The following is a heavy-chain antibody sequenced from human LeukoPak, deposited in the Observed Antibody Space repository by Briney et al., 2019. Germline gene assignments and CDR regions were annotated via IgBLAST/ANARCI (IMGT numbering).Heavy chain of an antibody. CDR3: ARELYAAAGLGFDY. D-gene: IGHD6-13*01. V-gene: IGHV1-3*03. Sequence: ASVKVSCKASGYTFTSYAMHWVRQAPGQRLEWMGRINAGNGNTKYSQEFQGRVTITRDTSASTAYMELSSLRSEDMAVYYCARELYAAAGLGFDYWGQGTLVTVSS. CDR2: INAGNGNT. J-gene: IGHJ4*02. CDR1: GYTFTSYA.